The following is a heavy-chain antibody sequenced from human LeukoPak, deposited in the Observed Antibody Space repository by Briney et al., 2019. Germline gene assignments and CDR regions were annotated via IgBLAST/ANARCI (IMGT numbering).Heavy chain of an antibody. CDR2: NNWNGGST. CDR1: GFTFDDYG. D-gene: IGHD4-17*01. V-gene: IGHV3-20*04. CDR3: ARDDYGDYYFDY. J-gene: IGHJ4*02. Sequence: GGSLTLSCAASGFTFDDYGMSWVRQAPGKGLEWVCCNNWNGGSTGYADSVKGRYTISRDNAKNALYLQMNSLRAEDTALYYCARDDYGDYYFDYGGQGTLVTVSS.